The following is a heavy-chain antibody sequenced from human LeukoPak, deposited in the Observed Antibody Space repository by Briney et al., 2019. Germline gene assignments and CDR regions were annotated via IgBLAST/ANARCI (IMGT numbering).Heavy chain of an antibody. D-gene: IGHD5-18*01. Sequence: SETLSLTRTVSGGSISSYYWSWIRQPPGKGLGWIGYIYYSGSTNYNPSLKSRVTISVDTSKNQFSLKLSSVTAADTAVYYCASSRGYSYGFDYWGQGTLVTVSS. J-gene: IGHJ4*02. V-gene: IGHV4-59*01. CDR1: GGSISSYY. CDR2: IYYSGST. CDR3: ASSRGYSYGFDY.